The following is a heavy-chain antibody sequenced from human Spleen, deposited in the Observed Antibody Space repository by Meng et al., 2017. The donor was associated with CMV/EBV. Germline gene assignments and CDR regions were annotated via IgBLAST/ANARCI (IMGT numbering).Heavy chain of an antibody. V-gene: IGHV4-30-4*08. D-gene: IGHD5-12*01. Sequence: VQLEGSGPELVKPSQTLSVTCTVSGGSISSGNYYWSWIRQPQGNGLEWIGYIHYSGTTYYNPSLKRRIAISLDTSKNQFSLNLNSVTAADAAVYYCARDSPGGYGYFDSWGQGTLVTVSS. CDR2: IHYSGTT. CDR1: GGSISSGNYY. CDR3: ARDSPGGYGYFDS. J-gene: IGHJ4*02.